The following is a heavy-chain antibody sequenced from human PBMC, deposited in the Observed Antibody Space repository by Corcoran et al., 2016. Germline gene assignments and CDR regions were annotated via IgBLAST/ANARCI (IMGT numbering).Heavy chain of an antibody. Sequence: QVQLQQSGPGLVKPSQTLSLTFAISGDSVSSNSAAWNWIRQSPSRGLEWLGRTYYRSKWYNDYAVAVKSRITINPDTSKNQFSLQLNSVTPEDTTVYYCARNAEQLVRQSYYFDYWGQRNLVTVSS. D-gene: IGHD6-13*01. J-gene: IGHJ4*02. CDR2: TYYRSKWYN. CDR3: ARNAEQLVRQSYYFDY. V-gene: IGHV6-1*01. CDR1: GDSVSSNSAA.